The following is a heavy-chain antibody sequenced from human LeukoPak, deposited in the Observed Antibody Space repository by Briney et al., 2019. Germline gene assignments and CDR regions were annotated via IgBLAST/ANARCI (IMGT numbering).Heavy chain of an antibody. D-gene: IGHD3-22*01. CDR3: ARVQWGYDSRGFYSNWFDP. V-gene: IGHV1-24*01. CDR2: FDPEEGET. CDR1: GYTLTELS. J-gene: IGHJ5*02. Sequence: ASVKVSCKVSGYTLTELSIHWVRQAPGKGLEWMGGFDPEEGETIYAQKFQGRVTMTEDTSTDTAWMELNSLRSEDTALYYCARVQWGYDSRGFYSNWFDPWGREPWSPSPQ.